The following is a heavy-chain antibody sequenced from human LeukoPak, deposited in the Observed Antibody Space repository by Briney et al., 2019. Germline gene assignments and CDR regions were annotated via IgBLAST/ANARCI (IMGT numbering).Heavy chain of an antibody. CDR1: GGSISSYY. V-gene: IGHV4-59*01. J-gene: IGHJ4*02. CDR3: ATGVGATAFDY. D-gene: IGHD1-26*01. Sequence: SETLSLTCTVSGGSISSYYWSWIRQPPGKGLEWIGYIYYSGSTNYNPSLKSRVTISVDTSKNQFSLKLSSVTAADTAVYYCATGVGATAFDYWGQGTLVTVSS. CDR2: IYYSGST.